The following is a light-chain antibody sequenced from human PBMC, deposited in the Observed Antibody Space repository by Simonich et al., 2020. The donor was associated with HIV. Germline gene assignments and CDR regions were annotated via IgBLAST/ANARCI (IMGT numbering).Light chain of an antibody. V-gene: IGKV3-20*01. J-gene: IGKJ1*01. Sequence: EIVLTQSPGTLSLSPGERATLSCRASQSVSSSYLAWYQQKPGQAPRLLIYGASSRDTGIPDRFSGSGSGTDFTLTISRLEPEDFAVYYCQQYGSSRKFGQGTKVEIK. CDR2: GAS. CDR3: QQYGSSRK. CDR1: QSVSSSY.